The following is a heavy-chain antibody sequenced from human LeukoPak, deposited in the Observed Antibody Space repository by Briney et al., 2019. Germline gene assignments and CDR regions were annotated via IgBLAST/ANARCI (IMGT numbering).Heavy chain of an antibody. CDR3: AKGISTGPVVAANFDY. Sequence: HTGGSLRLSCAASGFTFSSYAMSWVRQAPGKGLEWVSAIGGSGGSTYYADSVKGRFTISRDNSKNTLYLRMNSLRAEDTAVYYCAKGISTGPVVAANFDYWGQGTLVTVSS. D-gene: IGHD2-15*01. J-gene: IGHJ4*02. CDR1: GFTFSSYA. V-gene: IGHV3-23*01. CDR2: IGGSGGST.